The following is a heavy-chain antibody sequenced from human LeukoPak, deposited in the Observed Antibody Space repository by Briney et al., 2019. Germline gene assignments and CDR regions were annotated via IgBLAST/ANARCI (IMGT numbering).Heavy chain of an antibody. CDR3: ARVLGYCSSTSCSGVDY. CDR1: GGSFSGYY. Sequence: PSETLSLTCAVYGGSFSGYYWSWIRQPPGKVLEWIGEINHSGSTNYNPSLKSRVTISVDTSKNQFSLKLSSVTAADTAVYYCARVLGYCSSTSCSGVDYWGQGTLVTVSS. D-gene: IGHD2-2*01. J-gene: IGHJ4*02. V-gene: IGHV4-34*01. CDR2: INHSGST.